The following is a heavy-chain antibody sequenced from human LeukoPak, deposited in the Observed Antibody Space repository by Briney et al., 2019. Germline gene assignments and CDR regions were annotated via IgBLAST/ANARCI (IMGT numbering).Heavy chain of an antibody. D-gene: IGHD3-22*01. CDR1: GFTFSSYG. J-gene: IGHJ4*02. CDR3: AKRGVVIRVILVGFHKEAYYFDS. V-gene: IGHV3-23*01. CDR2: ISDRGSRT. Sequence: PGGSLRLSCAASGFTFSSYGMSWVRQAPGKGLEWVAGISDRGSRTNYADSVKGRFTISTDHPKNTLYLQMNSLRAEDTAVYFCAKRGVVIRVILVGFHKEAYYFDSWGQGALVTASS.